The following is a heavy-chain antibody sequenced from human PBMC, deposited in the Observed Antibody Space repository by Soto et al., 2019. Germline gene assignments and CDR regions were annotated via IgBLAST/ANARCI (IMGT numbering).Heavy chain of an antibody. Sequence: PSQTLSLTCAIFGDSVSSKSVAWNWIRQSPSRGLEWLGRTYYRSKWYDDYAVSVKSRITINPDTSKNQFSLQLNSVTPEDTAVYYCARAPIAVPGTWYFDHWDQGIPVTVSS. CDR1: GDSVSSKSVA. V-gene: IGHV6-1*01. CDR2: TYYRSKWYD. D-gene: IGHD6-19*01. CDR3: ARAPIAVPGTWYFDH. J-gene: IGHJ4*02.